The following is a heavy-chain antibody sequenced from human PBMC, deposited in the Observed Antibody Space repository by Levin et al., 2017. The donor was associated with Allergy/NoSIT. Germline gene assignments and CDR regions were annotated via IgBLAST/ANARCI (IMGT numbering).Heavy chain of an antibody. D-gene: IGHD2-2*01. Sequence: SETLSLTCTVSGGSISSYYWSWIRQPPGKGLEWIGYIYYSGSTNYNPSLKSRVTISVDTSKNQFSLKLSSVTAADTAVYYCARMYCSSTRCYAGMGLNWFDPWGQGTLVTVSS. J-gene: IGHJ5*02. CDR1: GGSISSYY. V-gene: IGHV4-59*01. CDR3: ARMYCSSTRCYAGMGLNWFDP. CDR2: IYYSGST.